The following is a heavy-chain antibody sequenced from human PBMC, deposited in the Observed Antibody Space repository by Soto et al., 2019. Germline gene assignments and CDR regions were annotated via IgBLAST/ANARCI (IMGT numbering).Heavy chain of an antibody. CDR1: GDSISTYY. J-gene: IGHJ4*02. Sequence: SETLSLTCTVSGDSISTYYCSWIRQPPGKGLEWIGYIYYSGSTNYNPSLKSRVSISIDTSKNQFSLKLSSVTAADTAVYYCARDYGYYFDYWGQGTLVTVSS. D-gene: IGHD4-17*01. V-gene: IGHV4-59*01. CDR3: ARDYGYYFDY. CDR2: IYYSGST.